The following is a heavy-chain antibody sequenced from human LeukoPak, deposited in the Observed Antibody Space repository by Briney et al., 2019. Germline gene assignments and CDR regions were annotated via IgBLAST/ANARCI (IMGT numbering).Heavy chain of an antibody. J-gene: IGHJ5*02. CDR1: GGSISDYY. CDR3: ARSYLGGTYYDWFDP. D-gene: IGHD1-26*01. Sequence: NPSETLSLTCTVSGGSISDYYWNWIRQPAGKGLEWIGRIYASGSTNYNPSLRSRVTISVDKSKNQFSLKLTSAIAADTAVYYCARSYLGGTYYDWFDPWGQGTLVTVSS. CDR2: IYASGST. V-gene: IGHV4-4*07.